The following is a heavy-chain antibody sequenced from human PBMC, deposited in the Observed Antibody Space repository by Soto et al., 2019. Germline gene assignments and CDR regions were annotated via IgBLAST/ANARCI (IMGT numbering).Heavy chain of an antibody. CDR1: GGSISSGDYY. CDR2: IYYSGST. D-gene: IGHD2-2*01. Sequence: PSETLSLTCTVSGGSISSGDYYWSWIRQPPGKGLEWIGYIYYSGSTYYNPSLKSRVTISVDTSKNQFSLKLSSVTAADTAVYYCARGDYCSSTSCPPDTAAYYFDYWGQGTLVTVSS. V-gene: IGHV4-30-4*01. CDR3: ARGDYCSSTSCPPDTAAYYFDY. J-gene: IGHJ4*02.